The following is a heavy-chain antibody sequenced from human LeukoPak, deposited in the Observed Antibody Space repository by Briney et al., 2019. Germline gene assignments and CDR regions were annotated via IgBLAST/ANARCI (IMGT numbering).Heavy chain of an antibody. CDR1: GYTLTELS. CDR3: ATGLGWAGQGNWFDP. V-gene: IGHV1-24*01. Sequence: ASVKVSCKVSGYTLTELSMHWVRHAPGKGLEWMGGFDPEDGETIYAQKFQGRVTMTEDTSTDTAYMELSSLRSEDTAVYYCATGLGWAGQGNWFDPWGQGTLVTVSS. D-gene: IGHD6-19*01. J-gene: IGHJ5*02. CDR2: FDPEDGET.